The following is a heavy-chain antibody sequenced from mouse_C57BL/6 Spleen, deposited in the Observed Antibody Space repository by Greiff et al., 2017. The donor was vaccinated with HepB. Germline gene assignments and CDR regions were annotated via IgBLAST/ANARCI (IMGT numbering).Heavy chain of an antibody. CDR2: IDPSDSET. J-gene: IGHJ3*01. Sequence: QVQLQQPGAELVRPGSSVKLSCKASGYTFTSYWMHWVKQRPIQGLEWIGNIDPSDSETHYNQKFKDKATLTVDKSSSTAYMQLSSLTSEDSAVYYCARVSCSSYGVADWGQGTLVTVSA. CDR3: ARVSCSSYGVAD. CDR1: GYTFTSYW. D-gene: IGHD1-1*01. V-gene: IGHV1-52*01.